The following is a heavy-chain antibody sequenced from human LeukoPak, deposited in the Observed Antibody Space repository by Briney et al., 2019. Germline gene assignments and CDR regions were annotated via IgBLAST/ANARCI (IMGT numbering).Heavy chain of an antibody. CDR2: ISAYNGNT. V-gene: IGHV1-18*01. Sequence: ASVKVSCKASGYTFSSYGISWVRQAPGQGLEWMGWISAYNGNTNYRQKLQGRVTVTTDASTSTAYMDLRSLRSDDTAIYYCARDSPDGSGTYYDDSPDHWGQGTLVTVSS. CDR3: ARDSPDGSGTYYDDSPDH. CDR1: GYTFSSYG. J-gene: IGHJ4*02. D-gene: IGHD3-10*01.